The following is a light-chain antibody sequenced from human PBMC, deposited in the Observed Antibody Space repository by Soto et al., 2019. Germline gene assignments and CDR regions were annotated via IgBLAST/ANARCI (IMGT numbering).Light chain of an antibody. Sequence: QSALTQPASVSASPGQSITISCSGTSSDIGAFNYVSWYQQHPGKAPKLMIFEVSNRPSGVSNRFSGSKSGNTASLTISGLQTEDEADYYCTSYTSSFTHLFGTGTKLTVL. J-gene: IGLJ1*01. CDR2: EVS. V-gene: IGLV2-14*01. CDR1: SSDIGAFNY. CDR3: TSYTSSFTHL.